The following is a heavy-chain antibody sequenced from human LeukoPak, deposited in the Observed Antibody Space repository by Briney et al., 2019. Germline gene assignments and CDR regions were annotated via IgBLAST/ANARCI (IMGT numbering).Heavy chain of an antibody. CDR2: INQDGSRN. CDR1: GFTFSDYW. J-gene: IGHJ4*02. V-gene: IGHV3-7*01. CDR3: ARNRGWQQFDY. Sequence: GGSLRLSCAGSGFTFSDYWIDWVRQAPGKGLEWVANINQDGSRNTYLESVMGRFTISRDNAKNSLYLQMSHLRVEDTAVYYCARNRGWQQFDYWGQGTLVIVSS. D-gene: IGHD5-24*01.